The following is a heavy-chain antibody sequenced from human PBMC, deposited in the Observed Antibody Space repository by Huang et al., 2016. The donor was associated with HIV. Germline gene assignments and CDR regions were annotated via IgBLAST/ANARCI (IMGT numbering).Heavy chain of an antibody. J-gene: IGHJ4*02. Sequence: QLQLQESGPGLVKPSETLSLTCTVSGGSIRSDNYYWGWIRQPPGKGLEWIGSIYYSGSTYNTPSLKRPGTITVDTSKNQFSLKMRSVTAADTAVYYCARLPGSITMIRGVITDPYWGQGTLVTVSS. CDR1: GGSIRSDNYY. CDR3: ARLPGSITMIRGVITDPY. V-gene: IGHV4-39*01. D-gene: IGHD3-10*01. CDR2: IYYSGST.